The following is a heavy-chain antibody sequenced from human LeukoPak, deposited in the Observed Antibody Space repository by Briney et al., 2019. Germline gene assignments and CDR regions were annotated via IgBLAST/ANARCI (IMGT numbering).Heavy chain of an antibody. D-gene: IGHD3-10*01. CDR1: GGSISSYY. Sequence: KPSETLSLTCTVSGGSISSYYWSWIRQPAGKGLEWIGRIYTSGSTNYNPSLKSRVTMSVDTSNNQFSLRLSSVTAADTAVYYCAGRSRSPNRRRATFDYWGQGTLATVSS. CDR3: AGRSRSPNRRRATFDY. CDR2: IYTSGST. V-gene: IGHV4-4*07. J-gene: IGHJ4*02.